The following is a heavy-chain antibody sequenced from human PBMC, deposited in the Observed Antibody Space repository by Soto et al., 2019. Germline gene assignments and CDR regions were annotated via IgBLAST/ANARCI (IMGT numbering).Heavy chain of an antibody. D-gene: IGHD3-22*01. Sequence: SETLSLTCTVSGGSISSYYWSWIRQPPGKGLEWIGYIYYSGSTNYNPSLKSRVTISVDTSKNQFSLKLSSVTAADTAVYYRARTSFDSSGYYDYWGQGTLVTVSS. CDR3: ARTSFDSSGYYDY. J-gene: IGHJ4*02. CDR1: GGSISSYY. CDR2: IYYSGST. V-gene: IGHV4-59*01.